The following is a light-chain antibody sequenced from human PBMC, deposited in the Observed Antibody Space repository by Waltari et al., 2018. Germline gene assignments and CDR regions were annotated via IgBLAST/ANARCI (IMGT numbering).Light chain of an antibody. V-gene: IGKV1-27*01. CDR1: QGISND. J-gene: IGKJ4*01. Sequence: DIQMTQSPSSLSASVGYIVTITCRASQGISNDLAWYQQKPGKIPRLLIYSASTLQSGVPSRFGGSGSGTDFTLTITSLQPEDVATYYCQKYSRAPPLTFGGGTKVEIK. CDR3: QKYSRAPPLT. CDR2: SAS.